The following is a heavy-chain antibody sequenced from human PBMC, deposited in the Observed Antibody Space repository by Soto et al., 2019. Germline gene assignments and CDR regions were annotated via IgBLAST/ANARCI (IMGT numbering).Heavy chain of an antibody. CDR1: GGSISSSSYY. V-gene: IGHV4-39*01. CDR3: ARLSVAARYYYGMDV. CDR2: IYYSGST. Sequence: QLQLQESGPGLVKPSETLSLTCTVSGGSISSSSYYWGWIRQPPGKGLEWIGSIYYSGSTYYNPSLKSRVTISVDTSKNQFPLKLSSVTAADTAVYYCARLSVAARYYYGMDVWGQGTTVTVSS. J-gene: IGHJ6*02. D-gene: IGHD6-6*01.